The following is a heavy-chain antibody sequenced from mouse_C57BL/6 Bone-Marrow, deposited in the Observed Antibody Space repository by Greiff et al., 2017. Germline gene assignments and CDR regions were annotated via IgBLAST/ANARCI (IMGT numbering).Heavy chain of an antibody. CDR1: GYTFTSYW. CDR3: ASQTGTNVYD. Sequence: QVQLQPPGAELVKPGASVKLSCKASGYTFTSYWMQWVKQRPGQGLEWIAEIDPSDSYTNYHQKLKGKATLTVDQSYSTAYMHLSSLTSEDSAVYDCASQTGTNVYDWGRGTTLTVAS. J-gene: IGHJ2*01. CDR2: IDPSDSYT. V-gene: IGHV1-50*01. D-gene: IGHD4-1*01.